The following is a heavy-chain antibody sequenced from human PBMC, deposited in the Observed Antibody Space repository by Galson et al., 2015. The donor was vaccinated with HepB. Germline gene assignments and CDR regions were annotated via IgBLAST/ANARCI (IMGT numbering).Heavy chain of an antibody. V-gene: IGHV5-51*01. J-gene: IGHJ1*01. CDR2: IYPGDSDT. D-gene: IGHD3-22*01. CDR3: ARGEYYYDSSGYPEYFQH. Sequence: QSGAEVKKPGESLRISCKGSGYSFTSYWISWVRQMPGKGLEWMGIIYPGDSDTRYSPSFQGQVTISADKSISTAYLQWSSLKASDTAMYYCARGEYYYDSSGYPEYFQHWGQGTLVTVSS. CDR1: GYSFTSYW.